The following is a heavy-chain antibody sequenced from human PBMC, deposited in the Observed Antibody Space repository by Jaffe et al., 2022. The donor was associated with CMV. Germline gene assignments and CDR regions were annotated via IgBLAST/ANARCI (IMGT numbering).Heavy chain of an antibody. CDR3: ARLIAPGSKAFDI. CDR1: GYSFTGYY. Sequence: QVQLVQSGAEVKKPGASVKVSCKASGYSFTGYYMHWVRQAPGQGLEWMGWINPNTGTTNYAHKFQGRVTMTRDTSINTIYMELSRLRSDDTAVYYCARLIAPGSKAFDIWGQGTMVTVS. J-gene: IGHJ3*02. D-gene: IGHD6-13*01. V-gene: IGHV1-2*02. CDR2: INPNTGTT.